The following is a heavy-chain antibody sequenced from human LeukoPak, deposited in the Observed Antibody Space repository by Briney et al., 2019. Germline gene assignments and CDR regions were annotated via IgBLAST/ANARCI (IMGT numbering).Heavy chain of an antibody. CDR1: GGSFSGHY. CDR3: ASMAYCSRTTCPADY. CDR2: INHSGST. V-gene: IGHV4-34*01. Sequence: PSETLSLTCAVYGGSFSGHYWSWIRQPPGKGLEWIGEINHSGSTNYNPSLKSRVTISVDTSKNQFSLKLSSVTAADTAVYYCASMAYCSRTTCPADYWGQGTLVTVSS. J-gene: IGHJ4*02. D-gene: IGHD2-2*01.